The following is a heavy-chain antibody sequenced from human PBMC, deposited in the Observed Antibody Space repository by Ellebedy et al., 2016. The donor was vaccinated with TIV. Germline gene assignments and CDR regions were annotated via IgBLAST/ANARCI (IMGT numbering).Heavy chain of an antibody. Sequence: PGGSLRLSCAASGFTFSNYAMNWVRQAPGKGLEWVSVISGSSGSTYYADSVKGRFTISRDNSKNTLYLQMNSLRAEDTAVYYCVKDRPDCGGDCYDAFDMWGQGTMVTVSS. CDR1: GFTFSNYA. D-gene: IGHD2-21*01. J-gene: IGHJ3*02. V-gene: IGHV3-23*01. CDR2: ISGSSGST. CDR3: VKDRPDCGGDCYDAFDM.